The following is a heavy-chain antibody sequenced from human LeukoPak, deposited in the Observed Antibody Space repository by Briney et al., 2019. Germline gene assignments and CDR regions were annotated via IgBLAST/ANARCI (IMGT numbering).Heavy chain of an antibody. CDR2: MNPNSGNT. D-gene: IGHD3-10*01. Sequence: GASVTVSCKASGYTFTSYDINWVRQATGQGLEWMGWMNPNSGNTGYAQKFQGRVTMTRNTSISTAYMALSSLRSEDTAVYYCARVRSGRVGGRWFDPWGQGTLVTVSS. CDR1: GYTFTSYD. CDR3: ARVRSGRVGGRWFDP. V-gene: IGHV1-8*01. J-gene: IGHJ5*02.